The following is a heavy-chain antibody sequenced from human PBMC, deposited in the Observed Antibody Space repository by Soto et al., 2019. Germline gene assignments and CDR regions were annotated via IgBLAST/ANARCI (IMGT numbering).Heavy chain of an antibody. CDR1: GGSISSGGYY. D-gene: IGHD3-10*01. Sequence: SETLSLTCTVSGGSISSGGYYWSWIRQHPGKGLELIGYIYYSGSTYYNPSLKSRVTISVDTSKNQFSLKLSSVTAADTAVYYCARDGSGSYYTKYYGMDVWGQGTTVTVSS. CDR3: ARDGSGSYYTKYYGMDV. V-gene: IGHV4-31*03. CDR2: IYYSGST. J-gene: IGHJ6*02.